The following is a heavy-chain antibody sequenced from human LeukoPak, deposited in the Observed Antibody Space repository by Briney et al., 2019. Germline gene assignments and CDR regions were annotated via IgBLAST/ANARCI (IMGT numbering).Heavy chain of an antibody. CDR2: LSTSGPT. D-gene: IGHD5-12*01. J-gene: IGHJ4*02. CDR1: GGSISSYY. Sequence: PSETLSLTCTVSGGSISSYYWSWIRESAGKGLEWIVRLSTSGPTNYNPSLKSRVTISLDTSNNHSSLKLSPVTAAATAVYYCARDPRRGSSAYDYGFDYWGQGTLVTVSS. CDR3: ARDPRRGSSAYDYGFDY. V-gene: IGHV4-4*07.